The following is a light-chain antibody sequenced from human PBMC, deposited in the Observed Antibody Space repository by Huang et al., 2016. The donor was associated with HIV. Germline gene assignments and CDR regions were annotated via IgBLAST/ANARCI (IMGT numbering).Light chain of an antibody. Sequence: DIQMTQSPSTLSESVGDRVTITCRASQSISSWLAWYQQKPGKAPKILIYKASSLDSGVPSRFSGSGSGTEFTLTISSLQPDDFATYYCQQYNSYSWTFGQGTKVEIK. CDR2: KAS. J-gene: IGKJ1*01. CDR1: QSISSW. CDR3: QQYNSYSWT. V-gene: IGKV1-5*03.